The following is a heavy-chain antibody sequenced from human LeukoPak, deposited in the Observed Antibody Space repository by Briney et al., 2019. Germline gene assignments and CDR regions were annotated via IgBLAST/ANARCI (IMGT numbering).Heavy chain of an antibody. CDR1: GGTFSSYA. CDR3: ARKAHIVVVPAAVYGMDV. CDR2: INPSGGST. Sequence: ASVKVSCKASGGTFSSYAISWVRQAPGQGLEWMGIINPSGGSTSYAQKFQGRVTMTRDTSTSTVYMELSSLRSEDTAVYYCARKAHIVVVPAAVYGMDVWGQGTTVTVSS. D-gene: IGHD2-2*01. V-gene: IGHV1-46*01. J-gene: IGHJ6*02.